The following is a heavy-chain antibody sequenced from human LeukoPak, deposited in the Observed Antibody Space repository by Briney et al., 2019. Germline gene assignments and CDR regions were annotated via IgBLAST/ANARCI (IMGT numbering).Heavy chain of an antibody. D-gene: IGHD3-22*01. Sequence: SETLSLTCTVSGGSINSYYWSWIRQPPGKGLEWIGYIYDSGSTNYNPSLKSRVTISVDTSKNQFSLKLSSVTAADTAVYYCACLTTADAFDIWGQGTMVTVS. J-gene: IGHJ3*02. V-gene: IGHV4-59*01. CDR1: GGSINSYY. CDR2: IYDSGST. CDR3: ACLTTADAFDI.